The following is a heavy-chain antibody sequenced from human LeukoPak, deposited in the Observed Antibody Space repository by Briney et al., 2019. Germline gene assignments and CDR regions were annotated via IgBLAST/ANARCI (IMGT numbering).Heavy chain of an antibody. J-gene: IGHJ6*02. V-gene: IGHV1-46*01. CDR2: INPSGGST. CDR1: GYTFTSYY. Sequence: ASVKVSCKASGYTFTSYYMHWVRQAPGQGLEWMGIINPSGGSTSYAQKFQGRVTMTRDTSTSTVYMELSSLRSEDTAVYYCAREAEYNYGYHYYGMDVWGQGTTVTVSS. CDR3: AREAEYNYGYHYYGMDV. D-gene: IGHD5-18*01.